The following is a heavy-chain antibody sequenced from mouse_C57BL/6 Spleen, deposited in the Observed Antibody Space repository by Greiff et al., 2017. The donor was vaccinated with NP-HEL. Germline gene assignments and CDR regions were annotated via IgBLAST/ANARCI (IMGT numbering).Heavy chain of an antibody. CDR1: GYSFTSYY. V-gene: IGHV1-66*01. Sequence: QVQLQQSGPELVKPGASVKISCKASGYSFTSYYIHWVKQRPGQGLEWIGWIYPGSGNTKYNEKFKGKATLTADTSSSTAYMQRSSLTSEDSAVYYCARDSNRNFDYWGQGTTLTVSS. CDR2: IYPGSGNT. J-gene: IGHJ2*01. CDR3: ARDSNRNFDY. D-gene: IGHD2-5*01.